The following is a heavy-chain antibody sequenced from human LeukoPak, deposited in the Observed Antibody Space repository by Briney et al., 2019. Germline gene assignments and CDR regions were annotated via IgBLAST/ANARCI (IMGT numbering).Heavy chain of an antibody. Sequence: HSHPLSLTRALSGHHLHSNSLAWNWLTHSPSTGLEWLGRTYYRPKRYNDYAVSVKSRITINRDTSKDQLSLQLNSVTPEDAAVYDCARGLVGNTYYYDSSGDDAFDIWGQGTMVTVAS. CDR1: GHHLHSNSLA. D-gene: IGHD3-22*01. CDR3: ARGLVGNTYYYDSSGDDAFDI. V-gene: IGHV6-1*01. J-gene: IGHJ3*02. CDR2: TYYRPKRYN.